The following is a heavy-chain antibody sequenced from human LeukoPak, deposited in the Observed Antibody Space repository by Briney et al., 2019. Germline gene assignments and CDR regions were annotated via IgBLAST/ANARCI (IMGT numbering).Heavy chain of an antibody. CDR2: ISSNGGTI. CDR3: VKGSEAYCDSKSDY. Sequence: TGGSLKLSCSASGFTFSSYAMHWVRQAPGNGLEYVSVISSNGGTIYYADSAKGRFTISRDNSKNTLYLQMSSLRVEDTAVYYCVKGSEAYCDSKSDYWGQGTLVTVSS. V-gene: IGHV3-64D*09. CDR1: GFTFSSYA. J-gene: IGHJ4*02. D-gene: IGHD3-22*01.